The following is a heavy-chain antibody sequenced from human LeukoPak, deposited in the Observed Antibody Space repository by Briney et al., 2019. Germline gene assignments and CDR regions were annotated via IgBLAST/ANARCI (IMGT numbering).Heavy chain of an antibody. CDR2: INLSGIT. CDR3: ARDTAYYGSGSLYNWFDP. Sequence: SETLSLTCAVYGGSFSGYYWSWIRQTPGKGLEWIGEINLSGITNYNPSLKSRVTISVDTSKNQFSLKLSSVTAADTAVYYCARDTAYYGSGSLYNWFDPWGQGTLVTVSS. V-gene: IGHV4-34*01. CDR1: GGSFSGYY. J-gene: IGHJ5*02. D-gene: IGHD3-10*01.